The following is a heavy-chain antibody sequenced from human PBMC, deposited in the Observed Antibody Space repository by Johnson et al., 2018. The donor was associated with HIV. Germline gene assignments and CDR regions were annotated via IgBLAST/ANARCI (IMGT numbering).Heavy chain of an antibody. Sequence: VQVLESGGGLVQPGGSLRLSCAASGFIFSTYWMSWVRQVPGKGLEWVANIKQDGSEKYYADSVKGRFTISRDNSKNTLYLQMNSLRAEDTAVYYCARQYYGSGTDAFDIWGQGTMVTVSS. CDR1: GFIFSTYW. CDR3: ARQYYGSGTDAFDI. J-gene: IGHJ3*02. D-gene: IGHD3-10*01. V-gene: IGHV3-7*02. CDR2: IKQDGSEK.